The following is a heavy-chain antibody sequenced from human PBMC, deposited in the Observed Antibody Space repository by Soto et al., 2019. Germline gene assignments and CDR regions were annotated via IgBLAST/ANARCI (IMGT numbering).Heavy chain of an antibody. J-gene: IGHJ5*02. Sequence: QVQLVESGGGVVQPGRSLRLSCAASGFTFSSYGMHWVRQAAGKGLEWVAVIWYDGSNKYYADSVKGRFTISRDNSKNTLYLQMNSLRAEDTAVYYCARENTVKGWFDPWGQGTLVTVSS. CDR3: ARENTVKGWFDP. CDR1: GFTFSSYG. V-gene: IGHV3-33*01. CDR2: IWYDGSNK. D-gene: IGHD4-17*01.